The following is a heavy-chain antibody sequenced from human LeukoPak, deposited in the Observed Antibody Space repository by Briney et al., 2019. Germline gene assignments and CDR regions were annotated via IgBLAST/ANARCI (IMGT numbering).Heavy chain of an antibody. CDR1: GFTFSSYA. V-gene: IGHV3-23*01. CDR3: AKRAILGYCSGGSCYNFFDY. Sequence: GGSLRLSCAASGFTFSSYAVSWVRQAPGKRLEWVSAISGSGGSTYYADSVKGRFTISRDNSKNTLYLQMNSLRAEDTAVYYCAKRAILGYCSGGSCYNFFDYWGQGTLVTVSS. D-gene: IGHD2-15*01. CDR2: ISGSGGST. J-gene: IGHJ4*02.